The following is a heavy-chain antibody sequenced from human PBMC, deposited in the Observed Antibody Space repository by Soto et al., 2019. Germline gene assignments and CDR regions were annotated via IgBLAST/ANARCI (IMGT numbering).Heavy chain of an antibody. CDR3: AHSVVAGLGYYFDY. D-gene: IGHD6-19*01. CDR2: IYWDDDK. V-gene: IGHV2-5*02. J-gene: IGHJ4*02. CDR1: GFSLSTTRVG. Sequence: QITLKESGPTLVKPTQTLTLTCTFSGFSLSTTRVGVGWIRQPPGKALEWLALIYWDDDKRYSPSLKSRLTIPKDTSKNQVVLTMTNMDSVDTATYYCAHSVVAGLGYYFDYWGQGTLVTVSS.